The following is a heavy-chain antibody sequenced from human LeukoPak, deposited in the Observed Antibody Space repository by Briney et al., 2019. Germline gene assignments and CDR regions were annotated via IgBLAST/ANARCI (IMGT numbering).Heavy chain of an antibody. CDR1: GFTVSSNY. J-gene: IGHJ4*02. D-gene: IGHD3-22*01. CDR3: ARVYDSSGYSHYYFDY. V-gene: IGHV3-66*01. Sequence: PGGSLRLSCAASGFTVSSNYMSWVRQAPGKGLEWVSVIYSGGSTYYADSVKGRFTISRDNSKNTLYLQMNSLRAEDTAVYYCARVYDSSGYSHYYFDYWGQGTLVTVSS. CDR2: IYSGGST.